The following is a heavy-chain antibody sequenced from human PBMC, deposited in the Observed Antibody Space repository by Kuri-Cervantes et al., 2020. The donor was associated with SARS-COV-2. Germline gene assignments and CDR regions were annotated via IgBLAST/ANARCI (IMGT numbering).Heavy chain of an antibody. Sequence: GESLKISCAASGFTFSSYWMNWVRQAPGKGLEWVSAISGSGGSTYYADSVKGRFTISRDNSKNTLYLQMNSLRAEDTAVYYCAKGCGYYGAWDWFDPWGQGTLVTVSS. CDR1: GFTFSSYW. D-gene: IGHD3-3*01. CDR2: ISGSGGST. CDR3: AKGCGYYGAWDWFDP. V-gene: IGHV3-23*01. J-gene: IGHJ5*02.